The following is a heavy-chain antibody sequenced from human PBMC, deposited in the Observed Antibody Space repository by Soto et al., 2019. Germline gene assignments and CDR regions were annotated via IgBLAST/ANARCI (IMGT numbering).Heavy chain of an antibody. CDR1: GFTFSSYA. V-gene: IGHV3-23*01. Sequence: GXSLILSCAASGFTFSSYAMSCVRLAPGKGLEWVSAISGSGGSTYYADSVKGRFTISRDNSKNTLYLQMNSLRAEDTAVYYCAKDIVVVPAALFDYWGQGTLVTVSS. CDR3: AKDIVVVPAALFDY. D-gene: IGHD2-2*01. CDR2: ISGSGGST. J-gene: IGHJ4*02.